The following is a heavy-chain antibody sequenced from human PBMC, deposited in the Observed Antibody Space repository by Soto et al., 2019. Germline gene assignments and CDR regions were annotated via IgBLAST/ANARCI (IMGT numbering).Heavy chain of an antibody. CDR1: GFTFSSYA. J-gene: IGHJ4*02. V-gene: IGHV3-23*01. CDR2: ISGSGGST. CDR3: AKDGDSSGYYRY. D-gene: IGHD3-22*01. Sequence: GGSLRLSCAASGFTFSSYAMSWVRQAPGKGLEWVSAISGSGGSTYYADSVKGRFTISRDNSKNTLYLQMNSLRAEYTAVYYCAKDGDSSGYYRYWGQGTLVTVSS.